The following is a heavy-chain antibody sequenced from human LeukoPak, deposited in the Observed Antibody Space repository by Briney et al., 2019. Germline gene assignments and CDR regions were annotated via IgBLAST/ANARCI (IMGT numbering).Heavy chain of an antibody. Sequence: SETLSLTCTVSGGSISSYYWSWIRQPPGKGLEWIGYIYYSGSTNYNPSLKSRVTISVDTSKNQFSLKPSSVTAADTAVYYCARSTGDRNYYYYMDVWGKGTTVTISS. J-gene: IGHJ6*03. D-gene: IGHD7-27*01. CDR2: IYYSGST. CDR1: GGSISSYY. V-gene: IGHV4-59*01. CDR3: ARSTGDRNYYYYMDV.